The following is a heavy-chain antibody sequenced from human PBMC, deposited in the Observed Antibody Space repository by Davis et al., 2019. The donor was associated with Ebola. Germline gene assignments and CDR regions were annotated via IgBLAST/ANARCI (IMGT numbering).Heavy chain of an antibody. Sequence: SETLSLTCAVSGGSISSGGYSWSWIRQPPGKGLEWIGYIYHSGSTYYNPSLKSRVTISVDTSKNQFSLKLNSVTAADTAVYYCARGGIFFGANWFDPWGQGTLVTVSS. CDR1: GGSISSGGYS. D-gene: IGHD3-10*01. J-gene: IGHJ5*02. V-gene: IGHV4-30-2*05. CDR2: IYHSGST. CDR3: ARGGIFFGANWFDP.